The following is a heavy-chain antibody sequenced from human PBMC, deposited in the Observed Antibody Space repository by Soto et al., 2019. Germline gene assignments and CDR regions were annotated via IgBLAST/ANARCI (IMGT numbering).Heavy chain of an antibody. CDR3: ATGRLEATVLDY. Sequence: QVQLVESGGGLVKPGGSLRLSCAASGLTFSEYYMSWIRQAPGKGLEWVSYIDSSGDHIHYGDSVRGRFTISRDNAKNSLFLQMNSLRAEDTAVYYCATGRLEATVLDYWGQGTLVTVSS. CDR1: GLTFSEYY. V-gene: IGHV3-11*01. J-gene: IGHJ4*02. D-gene: IGHD1-26*01. CDR2: IDSSGDHI.